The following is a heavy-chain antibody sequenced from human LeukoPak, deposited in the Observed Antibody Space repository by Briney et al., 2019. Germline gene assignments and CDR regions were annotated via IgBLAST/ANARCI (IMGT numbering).Heavy chain of an antibody. CDR2: IYSGGST. V-gene: IGHV3-66*01. Sequence: PGGSLRLSCAGSGFTFSRFAFSWVRQAPGKGLEWVSVIYSGGSTYYADSVKGRFTISRDHSKNTLYLQMNSLRAEDTAVYYCVRDLSYSTGYWGQGTLVTVPS. CDR1: GFTFSRFA. CDR3: VRDLSYSTGY. J-gene: IGHJ4*02. D-gene: IGHD6-25*01.